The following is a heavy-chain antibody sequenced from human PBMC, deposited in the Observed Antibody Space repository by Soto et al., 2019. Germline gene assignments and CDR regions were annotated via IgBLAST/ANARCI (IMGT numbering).Heavy chain of an antibody. V-gene: IGHV3-33*01. CDR3: AREGGVSTIYGLDV. CDR1: GFTFIKYG. D-gene: IGHD2-8*01. Sequence: PGGSLRLSCDASGFTFIKYGIHWFGQSPGQGLEWVALIWYDGNTKYYADSVKGRFTISRDNSGNTVYLQMNSLRAGDTAVYFCAREGGVSTIYGLDVWGQGTTVTVSS. CDR2: IWYDGNTK. J-gene: IGHJ6*02.